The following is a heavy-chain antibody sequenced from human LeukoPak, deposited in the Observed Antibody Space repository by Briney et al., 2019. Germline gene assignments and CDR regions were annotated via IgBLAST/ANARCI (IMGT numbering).Heavy chain of an antibody. Sequence: GASVKVSCKASGYTFTSYDINWVRQATGQGLEWTGWMNPNSGNTGYAQKFQGRVTMTRNTSISTAYMELSSLRSEDTAVYYCAGVGAYYDFWGGYYEVYYYYGMDVWGQGTTVTVSS. V-gene: IGHV1-8*01. D-gene: IGHD3-3*01. CDR2: MNPNSGNT. J-gene: IGHJ6*02. CDR3: AGVGAYYDFWGGYYEVYYYYGMDV. CDR1: GYTFTSYD.